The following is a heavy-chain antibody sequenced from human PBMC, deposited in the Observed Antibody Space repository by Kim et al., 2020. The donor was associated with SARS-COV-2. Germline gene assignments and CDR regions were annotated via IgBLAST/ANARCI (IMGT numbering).Heavy chain of an antibody. CDR3: AKEVGQLPDY. Sequence: NKYYADSVKGRFTISRDNSKNTLYLQMNSLRAEDTAVYYCAKEVGQLPDYWGQGTLVTVSS. D-gene: IGHD2-2*01. CDR2: NK. V-gene: IGHV3-30*02. J-gene: IGHJ4*02.